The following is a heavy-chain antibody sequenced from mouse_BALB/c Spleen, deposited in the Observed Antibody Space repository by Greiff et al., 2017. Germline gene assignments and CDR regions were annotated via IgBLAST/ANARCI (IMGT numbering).Heavy chain of an antibody. CDR1: GFTFSDYY. CDR2: ISDGGSYT. J-gene: IGHJ3*01. D-gene: IGHD2-14*01. CDR3: ARDQEVRRPWFAY. V-gene: IGHV5-4*02. Sequence: EVKLVESGGGLVKPGGSLKLSCAASGFTFSDYYMYWVRQTPEKRLEWVATISDGGSYTYYPDSVKGRFTISRDNAKNNLYLQMSSLKSEDTAMYYCARDQEVRRPWFAYWGQGTLVTVSA.